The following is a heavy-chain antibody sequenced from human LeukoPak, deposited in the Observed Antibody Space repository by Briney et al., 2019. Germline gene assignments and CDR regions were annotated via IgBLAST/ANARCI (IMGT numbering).Heavy chain of an antibody. V-gene: IGHV3-11*04. Sequence: GGSLRLSCAVSGLTFSDYFMTWIRQAPGKGLEWVSYIGGNGRSTYYADSVRGRFTISRDNAENSVYLQIDNLRVDDTAVYYCATSQSSVAGILGDWGQGTLVTVSS. CDR3: ATSQSSVAGILGD. CDR1: GLTFSDYF. J-gene: IGHJ1*01. D-gene: IGHD6-19*01. CDR2: IGGNGRST.